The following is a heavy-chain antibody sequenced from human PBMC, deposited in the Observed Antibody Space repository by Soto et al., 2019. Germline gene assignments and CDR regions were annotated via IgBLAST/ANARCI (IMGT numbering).Heavy chain of an antibody. CDR1: GFTFGDYS. Sequence: SLRVSCPSSGFTFGDYSMSLFLQAPGKGLEWVGFIRSKAYGGTTEYAASVKGRFTISRDDSKSIAYLQMNSLKTEDTAVYYCTRLTGGSGMLNWFDHWGQGTLVTVSS. CDR3: TRLTGGSGMLNWFDH. J-gene: IGHJ5*02. V-gene: IGHV3-49*03. CDR2: IRSKAYGGTT. D-gene: IGHD3-10*01.